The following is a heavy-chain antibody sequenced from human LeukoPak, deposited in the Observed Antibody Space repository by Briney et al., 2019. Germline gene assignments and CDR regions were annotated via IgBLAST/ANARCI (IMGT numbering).Heavy chain of an antibody. J-gene: IGHJ4*02. D-gene: IGHD2-15*01. CDR2: ISYDGSNK. V-gene: IGHV3-30*18. CDR1: GFTFSSYR. CDR3: AKDTGGRSGSCLYY. Sequence: PGRSLRLSCAASGFTFSSYRMHWLRQAPGKGLAWVAVISYDGSNKYYADSVNGRLTISRDNSKNTLYMQMNRLRAEYTAVYYCAKDTGGRSGSCLYYWGQGTLVTVSS.